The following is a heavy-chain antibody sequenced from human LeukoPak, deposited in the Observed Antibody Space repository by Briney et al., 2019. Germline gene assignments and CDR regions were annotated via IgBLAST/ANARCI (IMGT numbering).Heavy chain of an antibody. CDR1: GFTFSSYA. V-gene: IGHV3-21*01. J-gene: IGHJ4*02. Sequence: KTGGSLRLSCAASGFTFSSYALSWVRQAPGKELEWVSTISSSSTYIYYADSVKGRITISRDNAKNSLSLQMNSLRAEDTAVYYCARDLSTGGASDYWGQGTLVTVSS. D-gene: IGHD3-16*01. CDR3: ARDLSTGGASDY. CDR2: ISSSSTYI.